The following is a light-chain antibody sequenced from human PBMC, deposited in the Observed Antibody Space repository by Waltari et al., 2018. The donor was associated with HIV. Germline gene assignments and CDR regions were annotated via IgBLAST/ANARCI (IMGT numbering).Light chain of an antibody. CDR3: SSYTSSSTLAWV. CDR1: SSAVGGYNY. V-gene: IGLV2-14*01. Sequence: QSALTQPASVSGSPGQSITISCTGTSSAVGGYNYVSWYQQHPGKAPKLMIYEFSKRPSGVSNRFSGSKSGNTASLTISGLQAEDEADYYCSSYTSSSTLAWVFGGGTKLTVL. J-gene: IGLJ3*02. CDR2: EFS.